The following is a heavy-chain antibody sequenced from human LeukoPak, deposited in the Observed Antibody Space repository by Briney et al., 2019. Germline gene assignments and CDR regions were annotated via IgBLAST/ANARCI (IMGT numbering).Heavy chain of an antibody. D-gene: IGHD5-18*01. CDR1: GFTFSNYG. CDR2: IRYDGSEK. CDR3: AKAIGGNTYGKDY. V-gene: IGHV3-30*02. Sequence: PGGSLRLSCTASGFTFSNYGMHWVRQAPGKGLEWVSFIRYDGSEKYYADSVKGRFTISRDTSKNTLYLQMNSLRAEDTAVYYCAKAIGGNTYGKDYWGQGTLVTVSS. J-gene: IGHJ4*02.